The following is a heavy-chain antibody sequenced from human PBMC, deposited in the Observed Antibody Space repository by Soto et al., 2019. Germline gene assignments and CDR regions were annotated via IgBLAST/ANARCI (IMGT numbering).Heavy chain of an antibody. CDR1: GYTFTVYA. J-gene: IGHJ4*02. V-gene: IGHV1-3*01. CDR2: IAPGNGNT. Sequence: QVQLVQSGAEVKKPGASVKVFCKASGYTFTVYAIHWVRQAPGQRLELMGWIAPGNGNTKYSQNFQGRVTITRDTSATTAYMELSSLRSEDTAVYYCAKGSRMWTPDYWGQGTLVTVSS. CDR3: AKGSRMWTPDY. D-gene: IGHD2-21*01.